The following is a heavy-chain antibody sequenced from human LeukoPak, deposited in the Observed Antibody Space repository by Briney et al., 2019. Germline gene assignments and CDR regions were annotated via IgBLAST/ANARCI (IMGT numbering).Heavy chain of an antibody. J-gene: IGHJ5*02. Sequence: GGSLRLSCAASGFTVSNNAMKWVRQTPGKGLEWVSSIGGNGVSTYYADSVTGRFTISRDNSKDTLYLQMNSLSAEDTAVYYCARCTKYTTGWCNWFDPWGQGTLVTVSS. CDR1: GFTVSNNA. V-gene: IGHV3-23*01. D-gene: IGHD6-19*01. CDR3: ARCTKYTTGWCNWFDP. CDR2: IGGNGVST.